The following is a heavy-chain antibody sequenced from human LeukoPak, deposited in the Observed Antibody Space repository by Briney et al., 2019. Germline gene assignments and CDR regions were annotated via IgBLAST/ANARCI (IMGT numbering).Heavy chain of an antibody. J-gene: IGHJ6*03. V-gene: IGHV4-39*01. Sequence: SETLSLTCTVSGGSVSSSSSYWAWIRQPPGRGLEWIGSVYYGGTTYYNPSLESRVTISEDTSRNRFSLMLSSVTAADTAVYYCVRQNSDYYYYYLDVWGEGTTVIVSS. D-gene: IGHD1-7*01. CDR3: VRQNSDYYYYYLDV. CDR1: GGSVSSSSSY. CDR2: VYYGGTT.